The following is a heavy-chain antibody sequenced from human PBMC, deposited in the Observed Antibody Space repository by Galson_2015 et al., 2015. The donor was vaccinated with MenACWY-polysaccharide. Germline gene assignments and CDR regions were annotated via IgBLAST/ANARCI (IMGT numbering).Heavy chain of an antibody. CDR3: ARAGYKASDY. J-gene: IGHJ4*02. V-gene: IGHV1-8*01. D-gene: IGHD5-18*01. Sequence: SVKVSCKASGYTFTSYEINWVRQAPGQGLEWMGWMNPNSGNIGYAQKFLGKFTMTRDTSMGTAYMELNDLRPEHTAVYYCARAGYKASDYWGQGTLVTVSS. CDR2: MNPNSGNI. CDR1: GYTFTSYE.